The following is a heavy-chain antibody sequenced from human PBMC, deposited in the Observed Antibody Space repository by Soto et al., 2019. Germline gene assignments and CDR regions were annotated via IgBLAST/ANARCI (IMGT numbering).Heavy chain of an antibody. J-gene: IGHJ4*02. CDR2: TYWDDDK. CDR1: GFSLTTSGVG. D-gene: IGHD3-3*01. CDR3: AHRVLRTVFGLVTTTAIYFGF. V-gene: IGHV2-5*02. Sequence: QITLNESGPTVVRPTETLTLTCRFSGFSLTTSGVGVGWIRQSPGKAPEWLALTYWDDDKRYSASLTSRLTITKDTSKNQVVLTVSDLDPTDTATYNCAHRVLRTVFGLVTTTAIYFGFWCQGTPVAVSS.